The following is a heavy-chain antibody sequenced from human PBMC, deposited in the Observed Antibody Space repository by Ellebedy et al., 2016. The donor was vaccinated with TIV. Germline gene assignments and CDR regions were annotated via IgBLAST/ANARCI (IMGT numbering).Heavy chain of an antibody. J-gene: IGHJ4*02. V-gene: IGHV4-59*01. D-gene: IGHD3-9*01. CDR3: ARVGYFDCIDY. CDR2: IYYSGST. CDR1: GDSISSYY. Sequence: SETLSLTCTVSGDSISSYYWSWIRQPPGKGLEWIGYIYYSGSTNYNPSLKSRVTISVDTSKNQFSLKLSSVTAADTAVYYCARVGYFDCIDYWGQGTLVTVSS.